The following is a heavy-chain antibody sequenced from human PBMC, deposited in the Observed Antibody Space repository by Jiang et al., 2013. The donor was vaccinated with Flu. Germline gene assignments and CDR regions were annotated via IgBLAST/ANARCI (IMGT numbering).Heavy chain of an antibody. Sequence: GAEVKKPGESLKTSCKGSGYSFTSYWIGWVRQMPGKGLEWMGIIYPGDSDTRYSPSFQGQVTISADKSISTAYLQWSSLKASDTAMYYCARRYPPLVEMATTHADYWGQGTLVTVSS. CDR1: GYSFTSYW. J-gene: IGHJ4*02. D-gene: IGHD5-24*01. V-gene: IGHV5-51*01. CDR2: IYPGDSDT. CDR3: ARRYPPLVEMATTHADY.